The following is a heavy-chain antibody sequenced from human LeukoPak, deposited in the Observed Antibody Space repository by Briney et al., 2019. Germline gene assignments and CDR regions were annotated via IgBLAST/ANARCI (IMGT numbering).Heavy chain of an antibody. V-gene: IGHV3-30*02. J-gene: IGHJ4*02. D-gene: IGHD5-18*01. CDR3: AKDRYSYAFEYSDS. CDR2: IWYDGSNK. CDR1: GFTFSSYG. Sequence: GGSLRLSCAASGFTFSSYGMHWVRQAPGKGLEWVAVIWYDGSNKYYADSVKGRFTISRDNSKNTLSLQVSSLRTEDTAVYYCAKDRYSYAFEYSDSWGQGTLVTVSS.